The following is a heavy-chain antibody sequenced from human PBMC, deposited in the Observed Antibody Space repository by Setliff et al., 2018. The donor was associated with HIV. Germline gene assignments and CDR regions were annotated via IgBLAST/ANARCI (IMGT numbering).Heavy chain of an antibody. CDR2: IYYSGTT. J-gene: IGHJ4*02. V-gene: IGHV4-39*02. Sequence: SETLSLTCTVFGDSLSSSSYYWGWIRQPPGKGLEWIGSIYYSGTTYYNPSLKSRVTISIDTSKNHLSLKLSSVTAADTAVYYCARERSLITNRRYFDSWGQGTLVTVSS. CDR1: GDSLSSSSYY. CDR3: ARERSLITNRRYFDS. D-gene: IGHD3-16*01.